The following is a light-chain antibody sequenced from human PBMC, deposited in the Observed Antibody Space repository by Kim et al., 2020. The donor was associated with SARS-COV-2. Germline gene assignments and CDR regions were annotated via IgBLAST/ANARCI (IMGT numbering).Light chain of an antibody. CDR3: MQTLQTPLT. V-gene: IGKV2-28*01. Sequence: ASISCTSTQSHLHRNRYSYLYCYLQKAGQTPQLLNYLGSYRASGVPDRFSGSASGTDFTLKISRVEGEDIGIYYFMQTLQTPLTLGQGTRLEIK. CDR1: QSHLHRNRYSY. J-gene: IGKJ5*01. CDR2: LGS.